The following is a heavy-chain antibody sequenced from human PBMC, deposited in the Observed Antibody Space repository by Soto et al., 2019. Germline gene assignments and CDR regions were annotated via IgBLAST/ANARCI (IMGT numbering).Heavy chain of an antibody. J-gene: IGHJ6*02. D-gene: IGHD6-13*01. V-gene: IGHV3-30*18. CDR2: ISYDGSNK. Sequence: GGSLRLSCAASGFTFSSYGMHWVRQAPGKGLEWVAVISYDGSNKYYADSVKGRFTISRDNSKNTLYLQMNSLRAEDTAVYYCAKDYSRSYYYYGMDVWGQGTTVTVSS. CDR1: GFTFSSYG. CDR3: AKDYSRSYYYYGMDV.